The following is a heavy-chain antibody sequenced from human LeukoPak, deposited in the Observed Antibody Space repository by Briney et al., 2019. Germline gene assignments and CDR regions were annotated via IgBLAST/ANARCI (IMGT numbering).Heavy chain of an antibody. J-gene: IGHJ4*02. CDR1: GFTFSSYG. CDR3: AKSTGSTPTHTLDY. V-gene: IGHV3-30*02. Sequence: PGGSLRLSCAASGFTFSSYGMHWVRQAPGKGLEWVAFIRYDGSNKYYADSVKGRFTISRDNSKNRLYLQMNSLRAEDTAVYYCAKSTGSTPTHTLDYWGQGTLVTVSS. D-gene: IGHD2-21*01. CDR2: IRYDGSNK.